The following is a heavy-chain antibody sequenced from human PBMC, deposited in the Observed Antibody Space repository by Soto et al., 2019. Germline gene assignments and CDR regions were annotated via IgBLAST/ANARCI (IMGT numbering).Heavy chain of an antibody. CDR3: AREVPQRWLQLAFDY. J-gene: IGHJ4*02. V-gene: IGHV3-48*03. Sequence: GWSLRLACAASVFTFISYEMNWVRQAPGKGLEWVSYISSSGSTIYYADSVKGRFTISRDNAKNSLYLQMNSLRAEDTAVYYCAREVPQRWLQLAFDYWGQGTLVTVSS. D-gene: IGHD5-12*01. CDR1: VFTFISYE. CDR2: ISSSGSTI.